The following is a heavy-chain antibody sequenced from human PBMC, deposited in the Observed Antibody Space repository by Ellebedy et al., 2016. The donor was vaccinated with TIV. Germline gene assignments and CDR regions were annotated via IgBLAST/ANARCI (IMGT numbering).Heavy chain of an antibody. D-gene: IGHD1-7*01. CDR2: MNPSSGNT. Sequence: AASVKVSCKASGYTFTSYDINWVRQASGQGLEWMGRMNPSSGNTGYAQKFQGRVTMNRNTSITTAYMELSSLRSEDPAVYYCARDRRVTGTKSPWGQGTLVTVSS. CDR3: ARDRRVTGTKSP. V-gene: IGHV1-8*01. J-gene: IGHJ5*02. CDR1: GYTFTSYD.